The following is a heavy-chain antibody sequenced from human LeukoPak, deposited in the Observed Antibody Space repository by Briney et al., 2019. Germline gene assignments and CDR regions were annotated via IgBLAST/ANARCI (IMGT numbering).Heavy chain of an antibody. V-gene: IGHV4-30-2*01. D-gene: IGHD3-10*01. J-gene: IGHJ4*02. CDR1: GGSISSGGYS. CDR2: IYHSGST. Sequence: SQTLSLTCAVSGGSISSGGYSWSWIRQPPGKGLEWIGYIYHSGSTYYNPSLKSRVTISVDRSKNQFSLKLSSVTAADTAVYYCARQEGAYYYGSGSGGYFDYWGQGTLVTVSS. CDR3: ARQEGAYYYGSGSGGYFDY.